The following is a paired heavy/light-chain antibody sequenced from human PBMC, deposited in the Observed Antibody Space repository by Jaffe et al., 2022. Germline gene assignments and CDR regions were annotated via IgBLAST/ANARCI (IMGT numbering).Light chain of an antibody. CDR1: QSVNNY. CDR2: DAS. V-gene: IGKV3-11*01. J-gene: IGKJ5*01. Sequence: EIVLTQSPATLSLFPGERATLSCRASQSVNNYLAWYQQKPGQSPRLLIYDASNRATGIPARFSGSGSGTDFTLIITSLEPEDSGIYYCQQRSNWPPITFGQGTRLEIK. CDR3: QQRSNWPPIT.
Heavy chain of an antibody. CDR1: GFTFSSYG. J-gene: IGHJ4*02. CDR3: AKDRVQVTLTFFDS. Sequence: QVQLVESGGGVVQPGGSLRLSCEASGFTFSSYGMHWVRQAPGKGLEWVAYIHHDGSQKYYADSVRGRFTLSRDNSKNTVFLNMYTVRPEDTALYYCAKDRVQVTLTFFDSWGQGTPVTVSS. V-gene: IGHV3-30*02. CDR2: IHHDGSQK. D-gene: IGHD2-21*02.